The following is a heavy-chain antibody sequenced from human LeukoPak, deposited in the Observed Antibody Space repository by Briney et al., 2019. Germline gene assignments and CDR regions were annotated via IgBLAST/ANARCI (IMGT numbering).Heavy chain of an antibody. Sequence: ASVKVSCKASGGTFSSYAISWVRQAPGQGLEWMGRIIPIFGTANYAQKFQGRVTITTDESTSTAYMELSSLRSEDTAVYYCARDPGYGGGGYYFDYWGQGTLVTVLS. J-gene: IGHJ4*02. CDR3: ARDPGYGGGGYYFDY. CDR1: GGTFSSYA. D-gene: IGHD5-18*01. V-gene: IGHV1-69*05. CDR2: IIPIFGTA.